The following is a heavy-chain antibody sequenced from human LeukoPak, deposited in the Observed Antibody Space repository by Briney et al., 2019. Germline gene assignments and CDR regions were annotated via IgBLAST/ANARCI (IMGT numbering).Heavy chain of an antibody. D-gene: IGHD3-10*01. Sequence: GGSLRLSCAASGFTFSSYAMSWVRQAPGKGLEWVSAISGSGGSTYYADSVKGRFTISRDNSKNTLYLQMNSLRAEDTAVYYCAKVITMVRGVEWGFDPWGQGTLVTVSS. CDR3: AKVITMVRGVEWGFDP. J-gene: IGHJ5*02. CDR1: GFTFSSYA. CDR2: ISGSGGST. V-gene: IGHV3-23*01.